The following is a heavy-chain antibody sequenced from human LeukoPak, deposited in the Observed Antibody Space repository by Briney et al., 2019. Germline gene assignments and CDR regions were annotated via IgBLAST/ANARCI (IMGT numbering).Heavy chain of an antibody. D-gene: IGHD3-10*01. CDR1: GFTFGEYA. Sequence: GRSLRLSCTASGFTFGEYALSWVRQAPGKVLEWVGFIRSKAYGGTTEYAASVKGRFLISRDDTKSIAYLQMNSLKTEDTAVYYCTRDPFGDYSDYWGQGTLVTVSS. V-gene: IGHV3-49*04. CDR3: TRDPFGDYSDY. CDR2: IRSKAYGGTT. J-gene: IGHJ4*02.